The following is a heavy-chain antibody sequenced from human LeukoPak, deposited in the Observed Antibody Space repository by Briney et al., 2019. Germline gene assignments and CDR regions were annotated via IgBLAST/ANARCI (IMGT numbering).Heavy chain of an antibody. CDR3: ARRGSWYGNAFDY. CDR1: GGSISSGGYY. J-gene: IGHJ4*02. CDR2: IYYSGST. V-gene: IGHV4-61*08. Sequence: PSETLSLTCTVSGGSISSGGYYWSWIRQPPGKGLEWIGYIYYSGSTNYNPSLKSRVTISVDTSKNQFSLKLSSVTAADTAVYYCARRGSWYGNAFDYWGQGTLVTVSS. D-gene: IGHD6-13*01.